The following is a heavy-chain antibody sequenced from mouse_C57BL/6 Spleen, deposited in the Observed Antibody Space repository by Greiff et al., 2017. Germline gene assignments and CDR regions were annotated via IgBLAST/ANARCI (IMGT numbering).Heavy chain of an antibody. J-gene: IGHJ1*03. CDR1: GYTFTSYW. CDR3: ARYYGNFWYFEV. CDR2: IDPSDSYT. V-gene: IGHV1-69*01. D-gene: IGHD2-1*01. Sequence: QVQLQQPGAELVMPGASVKLSCKASGYTFTSYWMHWVKQRPGQGLEWIGEIDPSDSYTNYNQKFKGKSTLTVDKSSSTAYMQLSSLTSEDSAVYYCARYYGNFWYFEVWGTGTTVTVSS.